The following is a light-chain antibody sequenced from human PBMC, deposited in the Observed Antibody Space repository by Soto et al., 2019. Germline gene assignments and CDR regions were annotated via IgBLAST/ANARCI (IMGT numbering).Light chain of an antibody. Sequence: QSVLTQPASVSGSPGQSITISCTGTSSEVGGYNYVSWYQQHPGKAPKLMIYDVSNRPSGVSNRFSGSKSGNTASLTISGLQAEDEADYYCSSYTSSSTLDVFETGTKVTVL. CDR2: DVS. V-gene: IGLV2-14*01. CDR1: SSEVGGYNY. J-gene: IGLJ1*01. CDR3: SSYTSSSTLDV.